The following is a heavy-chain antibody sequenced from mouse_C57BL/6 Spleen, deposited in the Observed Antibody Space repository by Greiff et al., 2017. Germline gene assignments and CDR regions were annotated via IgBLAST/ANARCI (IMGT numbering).Heavy chain of an antibody. CDR3: ARDYVFDY. D-gene: IGHD1-1*01. V-gene: IGHV1-76*01. J-gene: IGHJ2*01. CDR2: IYPGSGNT. CDR1: GYTFTDYY. Sequence: QVQLQQSGAELVRPGASVKLSCKASGYTFTDYYINWVKQRPGQGLEWIARIYPGSGNTYYNEKFKGKATLTAEKSSSTAYMQLSSLTSEDSAVYFCARDYVFDYWGQGTTLTVSS.